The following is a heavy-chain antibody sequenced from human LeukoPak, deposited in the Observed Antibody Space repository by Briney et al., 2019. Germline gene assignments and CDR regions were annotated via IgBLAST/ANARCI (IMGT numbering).Heavy chain of an antibody. V-gene: IGHV1-69*13. CDR1: GGTFISYA. Sequence: SVKVSCKASGGTFISYAISWVRQAPGQGLEWMGGIIPIFGTANYAQKFQGRVTITADESTSTAYMELSSLRSEDTAVYYCARAPGYSSTIGDYWGQGTLVTVSS. D-gene: IGHD6-19*01. CDR2: IIPIFGTA. CDR3: ARAPGYSSTIGDY. J-gene: IGHJ4*02.